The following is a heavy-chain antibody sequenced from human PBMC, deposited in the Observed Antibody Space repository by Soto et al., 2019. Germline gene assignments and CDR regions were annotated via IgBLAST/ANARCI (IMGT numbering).Heavy chain of an antibody. CDR1: GGSISSGGYY. J-gene: IGHJ4*02. Sequence: SETLSLTCTVSGGSISSGGYYWSWIRQHPGKGLEWIGNIYYSGSTYYNPSLKSRVTISVDTSKNQFSLKLSSVTAADTAVYYCARGTEQLVRILEYWGQGTLVTVSS. CDR3: ARGTEQLVRILEY. D-gene: IGHD6-6*01. V-gene: IGHV4-31*03. CDR2: IYYSGST.